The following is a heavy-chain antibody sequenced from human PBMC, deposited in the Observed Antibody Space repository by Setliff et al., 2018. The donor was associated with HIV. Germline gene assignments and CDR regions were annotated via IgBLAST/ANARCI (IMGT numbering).Heavy chain of an antibody. D-gene: IGHD3-22*01. CDR3: ATAYFYDSSGYWYVFDI. V-gene: IGHV1-24*01. Sequence: ASVKVSCKVSGDTLSEVSMHWVRQAPGKGLEWMGGFDPEGEETIYAQNFQGRVTMTEDTSTDTAYMELSSLRSEDTAMYYCATAYFYDSSGYWYVFDIWGQGTMVTVSS. CDR2: FDPEGEET. CDR1: GDTLSEVS. J-gene: IGHJ3*02.